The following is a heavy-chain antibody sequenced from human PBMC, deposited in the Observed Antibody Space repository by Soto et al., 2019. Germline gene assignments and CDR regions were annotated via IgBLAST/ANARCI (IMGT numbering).Heavy chain of an antibody. CDR3: ARPGEGALFYYAMDV. J-gene: IGHJ6*02. V-gene: IGHV3-48*02. CDR2: ISGRGDAI. D-gene: IGHD3-16*01. CDR1: GFTFIDYS. Sequence: GGSLRLSCAASGFTFIDYSMNWIRHAPGKGLEWISFISGRGDAIYYADSLKGRFIVSRDNAKNSLYLQMNSLSDDDTAVYYCARPGEGALFYYAMDVWGQGTTVTVSS.